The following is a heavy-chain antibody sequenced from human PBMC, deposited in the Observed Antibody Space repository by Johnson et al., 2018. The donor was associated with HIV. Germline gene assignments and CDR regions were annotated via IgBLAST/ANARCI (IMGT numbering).Heavy chain of an antibody. CDR1: GFTFDDYA. J-gene: IGHJ3*02. CDR2: IYSDGSDT. CDR3: ARKQWLEIPSDAFDI. V-gene: IGHV3-74*03. D-gene: IGHD6-19*01. Sequence: VQLVESGGGLVQPGRSLRLSCVASGFTFDDYAMHWVRQAPGKGLVWVSRIYSDGSDTAYADSVKGRFTISRDNATRTLYLQMNSLRAEDTAVYYCARKQWLEIPSDAFDIWGQGTMVTVSS.